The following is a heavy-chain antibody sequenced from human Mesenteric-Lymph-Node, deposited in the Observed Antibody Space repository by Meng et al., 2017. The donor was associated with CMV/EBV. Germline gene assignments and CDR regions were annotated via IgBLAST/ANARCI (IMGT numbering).Heavy chain of an antibody. Sequence: GSLRLSCTVSGGSISSSSYYWGWIRQPPGKGLEWIGSIYDSGSTYYNPSLKSRVTISVDTSKNQFSLKLSSVTAADTAVYYCARGSAVYYYYYYGMDVWGQGTTVTVSS. V-gene: IGHV4-39*07. CDR1: GGSISSSSYY. CDR2: IYDSGST. J-gene: IGHJ6*02. D-gene: IGHD1-14*01. CDR3: ARGSAVYYYYYYGMDV.